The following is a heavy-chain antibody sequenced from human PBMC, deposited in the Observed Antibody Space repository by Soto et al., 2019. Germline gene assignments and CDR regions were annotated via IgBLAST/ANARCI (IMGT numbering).Heavy chain of an antibody. D-gene: IGHD2-2*01. CDR1: GGSISSGGYY. V-gene: IGHV4-31*03. CDR2: IYYSGST. Sequence: QVQLQESGPGLVKPSQTLSLTCTVSGGSISSGGYYWSWIRQHPGKGLEWIGYIYYSGSTYYNPSLKSRDTISVDTSKNQFSLKLSSVTAADTAVYYCARDCSSTSCYYYYGMDVWGQGTTVTVSS. CDR3: ARDCSSTSCYYYYGMDV. J-gene: IGHJ6*02.